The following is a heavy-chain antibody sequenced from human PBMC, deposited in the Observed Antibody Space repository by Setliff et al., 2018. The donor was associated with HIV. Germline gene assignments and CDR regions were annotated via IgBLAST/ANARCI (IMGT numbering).Heavy chain of an antibody. D-gene: IGHD6-13*01. V-gene: IGHV7-4-1*02. CDR2: INPNTGNP. Sequence: ASVKVSCKASGYTFTSYYMHWVRQAPGQGLEWMGWINPNTGNPTYAQGFTGRFVFSLDTSVSTAYLQISSLEAQDTGVYYCARRSHSVGTSWPFDHWGQGTQVTVSS. CDR3: ARRSHSVGTSWPFDH. J-gene: IGHJ4*02. CDR1: GYTFTSYY.